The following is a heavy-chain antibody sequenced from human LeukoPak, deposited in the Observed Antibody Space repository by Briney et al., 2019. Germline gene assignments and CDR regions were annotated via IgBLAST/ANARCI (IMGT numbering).Heavy chain of an antibody. CDR3: AREMILGTSSSGTFDY. Sequence: PGGSLRLSCAACGFTFSSYSMNWVRQAPGKGLEWVSSISSSSSYIYYADSVKGRFTISRDNAKNSLYLQMNSLRAEDTAVYYCAREMILGTSSSGTFDYWGQGTLVTVSS. J-gene: IGHJ4*02. V-gene: IGHV3-21*01. CDR2: ISSSSSYI. D-gene: IGHD6-13*01. CDR1: GFTFSSYS.